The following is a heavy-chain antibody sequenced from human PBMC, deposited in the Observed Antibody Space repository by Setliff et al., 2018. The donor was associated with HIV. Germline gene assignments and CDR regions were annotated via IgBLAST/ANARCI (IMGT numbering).Heavy chain of an antibody. CDR3: AKDVCSGAYCYAYYYYGMDV. CDR1: VFTINNYG. Sequence: GESLKISCAASVFTINNYGMNWVRQAPGKGLEWVAFIRYDGSQKYYVDSVKGRFTISRDNSKNTLYLQMNSLRVEDTAVYYCAKDVCSGAYCYAYYYYGMDVWGQGTMVTVS. V-gene: IGHV3-30*02. D-gene: IGHD2-15*01. J-gene: IGHJ6*02. CDR2: IRYDGSQK.